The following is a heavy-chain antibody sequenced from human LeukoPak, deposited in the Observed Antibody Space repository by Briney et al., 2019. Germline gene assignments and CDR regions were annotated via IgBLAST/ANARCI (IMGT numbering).Heavy chain of an antibody. Sequence: ASVKVSCKASGYTFTGYYMHWVRQAPGQGLEWMGWINPNSGGTNYAQKFQGRVTMTRDTSISTAYMHLSSLSSDDTAVYYCARAYYESSAYRHAVYFDYWGQGTLVTVSS. CDR3: ARAYYESSAYRHAVYFDY. CDR2: INPNSGGT. CDR1: GYTFTGYY. D-gene: IGHD3-22*01. V-gene: IGHV1-2*02. J-gene: IGHJ4*02.